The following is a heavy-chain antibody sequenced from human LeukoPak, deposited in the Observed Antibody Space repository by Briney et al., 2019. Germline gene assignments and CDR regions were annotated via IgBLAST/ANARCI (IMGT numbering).Heavy chain of an antibody. J-gene: IGHJ4*02. D-gene: IGHD3-22*01. CDR2: VKEDGSQK. CDR3: AKSSYYDSSGYYKEYYFDY. V-gene: IGHV3-7*01. CDR1: GFTFSHYW. Sequence: GGSLRLSCAASGFTFSHYWMTWVRQAPGKGLEWVANVKEDGSQKTYVDSVKGRFTISRDNAKNSLYLQMNNVRAEDTAVYYCAKSSYYDSSGYYKEYYFDYWGQGTLVTVSS.